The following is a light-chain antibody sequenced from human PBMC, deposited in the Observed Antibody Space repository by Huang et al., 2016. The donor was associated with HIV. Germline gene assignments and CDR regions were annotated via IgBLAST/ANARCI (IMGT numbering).Light chain of an antibody. J-gene: IGKJ3*01. Sequence: DIQMTQSPSSLSASVGDRVTINCRASQGIDNYLAWYQQKPGKVPKLLIYAASTFQSGVPSRFSGSGSGTDFTLTISSLQPEDVATYYCQKYHSAPFTFGPGTKVDIK. V-gene: IGKV1-27*01. CDR1: QGIDNY. CDR2: AAS. CDR3: QKYHSAPFT.